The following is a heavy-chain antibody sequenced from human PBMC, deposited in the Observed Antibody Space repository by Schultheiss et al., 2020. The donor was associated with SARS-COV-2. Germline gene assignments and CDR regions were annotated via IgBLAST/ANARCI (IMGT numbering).Heavy chain of an antibody. CDR3: AKEGHCTNGVCYMGGNWFDP. D-gene: IGHD2-8*01. J-gene: IGHJ5*02. CDR2: IYYSGST. Sequence: SETLSLTCTVSGGSISSYYWGWIRQPPGKGLEWIGYIYYSGSTYYNPSLKSRVTISVDTSKNQFSLKLSSVTAADTAVYYCAKEGHCTNGVCYMGGNWFDPWGQGTLVTVSS. CDR1: GGSISSYY. V-gene: IGHV4-59*01.